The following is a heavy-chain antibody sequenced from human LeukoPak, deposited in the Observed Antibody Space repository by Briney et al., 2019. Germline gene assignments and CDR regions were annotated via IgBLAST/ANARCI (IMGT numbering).Heavy chain of an antibody. V-gene: IGHV3-23*01. CDR3: AKKGDSGWVFDY. CDR1: GFTFSSYG. Sequence: PGGSLRLSCAASGFTFSSYGMHWVRQAPGKGLEWVSGISGSGGSTHYADSVKGQFTISRDNSKNTLWLQMNSLRAEDTALYYCAKKGDSGWVFDYCGQGTLVTVSS. D-gene: IGHD6-19*01. CDR2: ISGSGGST. J-gene: IGHJ4*02.